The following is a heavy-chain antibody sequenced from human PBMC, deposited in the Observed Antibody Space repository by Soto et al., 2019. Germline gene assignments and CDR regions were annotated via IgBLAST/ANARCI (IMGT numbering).Heavy chain of an antibody. D-gene: IGHD1-26*01. CDR2: ISYDGRDK. Sequence: QVQLVESGGGVVQPGRSLRLSCAASGFTFRNYALHWVRQAPGKGLEWVPVISYDGRDKNYADYVKGRFTISRDNSKSTLYVPVNSLRPEDTAVYYCARVRDYHSGGYYFGMDVWGPGTTVTVSS. CDR1: GFTFRNYA. J-gene: IGHJ6*02. CDR3: ARVRDYHSGGYYFGMDV. V-gene: IGHV3-30*04.